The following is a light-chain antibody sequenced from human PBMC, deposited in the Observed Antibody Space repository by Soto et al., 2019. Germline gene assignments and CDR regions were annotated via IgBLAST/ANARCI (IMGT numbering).Light chain of an antibody. J-gene: IGKJ2*01. V-gene: IGKV1-5*01. Sequence: DIQMTQSPSTLSASVGDRVTITCRASQSISSWLAWYQQKPGKAPKLLIYDASSLESGVPSRFSGSGSGTEFTLTISSLQPDDFATYYSQQYNRNSGMYTFCQGTKLEIK. CDR1: QSISSW. CDR3: QQYNRNSGMYT. CDR2: DAS.